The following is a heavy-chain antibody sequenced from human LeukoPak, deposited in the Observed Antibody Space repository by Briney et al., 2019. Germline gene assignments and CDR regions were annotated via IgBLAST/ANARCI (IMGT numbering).Heavy chain of an antibody. V-gene: IGHV4-34*01. CDR1: GGSFSGYY. D-gene: IGHD1-26*01. Sequence: SETLSLTCAVYGGSFSGYYWSWIRQPPGKGLEWIGEINHSGSTNYNPSLKSRVTISVDTSKNQFSLKLSSVTAADTAVYYCATSLGELLSFREALDVWGKGTTVTISS. J-gene: IGHJ6*04. CDR2: INHSGST. CDR3: ATSLGELLSFREALDV.